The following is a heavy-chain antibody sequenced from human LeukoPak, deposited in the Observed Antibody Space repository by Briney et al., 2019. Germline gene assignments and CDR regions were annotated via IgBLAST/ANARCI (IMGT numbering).Heavy chain of an antibody. Sequence: PSETLSLTCTVSAGSISLYNTYYWNWIRQSPGKGLEWIGYIYYSGSTSYNPSLKSRVTISVDTFRNQFSLKLTSVTASDTAIYYCAKSDYYGASDYWGKGTLVTVSS. D-gene: IGHD3-10*01. CDR2: IYYSGST. V-gene: IGHV4-59*01. J-gene: IGHJ4*02. CDR1: AGSISLYNTYY. CDR3: AKSDYYGASDY.